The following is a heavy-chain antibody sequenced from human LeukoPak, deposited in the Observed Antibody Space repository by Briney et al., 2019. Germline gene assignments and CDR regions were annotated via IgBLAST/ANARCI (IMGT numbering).Heavy chain of an antibody. CDR2: IWYDGRNK. D-gene: IGHD3-10*01. CDR1: GFTFSSYG. V-gene: IGHV3-33*06. CDR3: AKDSYVSGRPLHTFDV. Sequence: PGGSLRLSCAASGFTFSSYGMHWVRQAPGKGLEWVAVIWYDGRNKNYADSVKGRFTISRDNSKNTLYLQMNSLRVEDTAIYYCAKDSYVSGRPLHTFDVWGQGTMVTVSS. J-gene: IGHJ3*01.